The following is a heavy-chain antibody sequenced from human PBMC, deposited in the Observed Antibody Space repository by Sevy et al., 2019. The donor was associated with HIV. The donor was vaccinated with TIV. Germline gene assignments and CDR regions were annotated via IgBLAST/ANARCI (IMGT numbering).Heavy chain of an antibody. J-gene: IGHJ6*02. CDR2: IIPIFGTA. D-gene: IGHD6-6*01. Sequence: ASVKVSCKASGGTFSSYAISWVRQAPGQGLEWMGGIIPIFGTANYAQKFQGRVTITADESTSTAYKELSSLSSEDTAVYYCASEYSSSSPTYYYGMDVWGQGTTVTVSS. CDR1: GGTFSSYA. CDR3: ASEYSSSSPTYYYGMDV. V-gene: IGHV1-69*13.